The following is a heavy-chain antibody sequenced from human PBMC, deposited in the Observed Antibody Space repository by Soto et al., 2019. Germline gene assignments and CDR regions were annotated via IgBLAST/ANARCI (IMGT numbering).Heavy chain of an antibody. V-gene: IGHV5-51*01. CDR2: IFPSDSDT. CDR3: ARKDKSGYFNWFDP. J-gene: IGHJ5*02. D-gene: IGHD3-22*01. CDR1: GYKFTSSW. Sequence: PGESLKISCRTSGYKFTSSWIAWVRQKPGKGLEWMGIIFPSDSDTRYSPSFQGQVTISADRSTSTVLLQWASLKASDTAVYFCARKDKSGYFNWFDPWGQGTLVTVSS.